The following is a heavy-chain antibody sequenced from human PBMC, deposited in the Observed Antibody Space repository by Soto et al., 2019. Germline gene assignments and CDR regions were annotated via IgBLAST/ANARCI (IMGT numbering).Heavy chain of an antibody. J-gene: IGHJ4*02. CDR3: ASRHCSGGSCYNPGFDY. V-gene: IGHV4-39*01. CDR2: IFFTGNI. D-gene: IGHD2-15*01. Sequence: XETLSLTCTVSGASLSSISYYWGWIRQPPGKGLEWVGSIFFTGNIYYNPSLKSRVTISVDTSRDQFSLMVNSVTAADTAVYYCASRHCSGGSCYNPGFDYSGQGALVTVSS. CDR1: GASLSSISYY.